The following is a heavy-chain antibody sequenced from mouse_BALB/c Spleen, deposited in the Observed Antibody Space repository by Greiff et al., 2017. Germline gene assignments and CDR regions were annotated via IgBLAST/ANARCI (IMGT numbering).Heavy chain of an antibody. V-gene: IGHV14-3*02. J-gene: IGHJ3*01. CDR2: IDPANGNT. Sequence: EVKLMESGAELVKPGASVKLSCTASGFNIKDTYMHWVKQRPEQGLEWIGRIDPANGNTKYDPKFQGKATITADTSSNTAYLQLSSLTSEDTAVYYCAQGVGRLFAYWGQGTLVTVSA. CDR3: AQGVGRLFAY. CDR1: GFNIKDTY.